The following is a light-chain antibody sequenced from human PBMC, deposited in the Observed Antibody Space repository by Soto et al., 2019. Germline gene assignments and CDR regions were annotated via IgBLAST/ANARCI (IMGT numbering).Light chain of an antibody. J-gene: IGKJ1*01. CDR2: PAS. Sequence: IMMTQSPATLSVSLGERATLSCRADQTIYSNVAWYQQRPGQAPRLLIYPASTRATGVQARFSGSGSGTEFTHSVSSLQSEDFAIYYCQQYQNLWTFGQGTKVEIK. CDR3: QQYQNLWT. CDR1: QTIYSN. V-gene: IGKV3-15*01.